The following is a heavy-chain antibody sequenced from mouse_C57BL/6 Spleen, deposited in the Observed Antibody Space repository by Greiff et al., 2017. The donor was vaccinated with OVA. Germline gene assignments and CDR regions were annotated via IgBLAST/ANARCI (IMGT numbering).Heavy chain of an antibody. CDR1: GYAFSSYW. D-gene: IGHD2-2*01. CDR2: IYPGDGDT. CDR3: ARGGGYDGGRFDY. J-gene: IGHJ2*01. V-gene: IGHV1-80*01. Sequence: VHLVESGAELVKPGASVKISCKASGYAFSSYWMNWVKQRPGKGLEWIGQIYPGDGDTNYNGKFKGKATLTADKSSSTAYMQLSSLTSEDSAVYFCARGGGYDGGRFDYWGQGTTLTVSS.